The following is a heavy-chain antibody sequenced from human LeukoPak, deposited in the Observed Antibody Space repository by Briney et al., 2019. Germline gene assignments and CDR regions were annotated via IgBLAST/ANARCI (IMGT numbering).Heavy chain of an antibody. J-gene: IGHJ4*02. CDR3: ARHDWHFDY. CDR1: GVSISSSSYY. Sequence: SETLSLTCTVSGVSISSSSYYWGWLRQPPGKGLEWIGSIYYSGSTYYNPSLKSRVTISVDTSKNQFSLKLSSVTAADTAVYYCARHDWHFDYWGQGTLVTVSS. CDR2: IYYSGST. V-gene: IGHV4-39*01. D-gene: IGHD3-9*01.